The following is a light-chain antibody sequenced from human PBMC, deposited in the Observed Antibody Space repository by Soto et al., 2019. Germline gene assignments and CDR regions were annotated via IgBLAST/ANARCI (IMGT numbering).Light chain of an antibody. J-gene: IGKJ1*01. CDR1: QSVSSSY. CDR2: GTS. Sequence: EIVLTQSPGTLSLSPGERATLSCRASQSVSSSYLAWHQHKPGQAPRLLMYGTSSRATGIPDRFSGSGSGTDFTLTISRLEPEDFAVYYCQQYDTSPETFGQGTKVEIK. V-gene: IGKV3-20*01. CDR3: QQYDTSPET.